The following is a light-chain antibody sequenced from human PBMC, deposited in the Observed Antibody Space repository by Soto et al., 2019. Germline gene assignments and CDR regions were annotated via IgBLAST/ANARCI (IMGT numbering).Light chain of an antibody. CDR3: QHYGGSFI. CDR2: AAS. J-gene: IGKJ3*01. V-gene: IGKV1-39*01. Sequence: DIQMTQSPSSLSASVGDRVTITCRASQTITSDLNWYQQRPGKAPKLLIYAASNLQSGVPSRFSGSGSGTDFTLSISRLEPEDFAVYYCQHYGGSFIFGPGTKVDIK. CDR1: QTITSD.